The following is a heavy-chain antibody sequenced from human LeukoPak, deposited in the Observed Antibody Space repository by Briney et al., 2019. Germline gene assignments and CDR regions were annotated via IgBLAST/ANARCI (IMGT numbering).Heavy chain of an antibody. CDR2: ISSSSSYI. CDR3: ARAESGFDAFDI. D-gene: IGHD3-3*01. V-gene: IGHV3-21*01. CDR1: GITFSNSA. Sequence: GGSLRLSCVPSGITFSNSALSWVRQAPGKGLEWVSSISSSSSYIYYADSVKGRFTISRDNAKNSLYLQMNSLRAEDTAVYYCARAESGFDAFDIWGQGTMVTVSS. J-gene: IGHJ3*02.